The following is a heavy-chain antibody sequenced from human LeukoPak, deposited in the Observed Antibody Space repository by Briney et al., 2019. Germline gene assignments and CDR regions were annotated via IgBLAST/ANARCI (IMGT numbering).Heavy chain of an antibody. CDR3: ARGSVGSAFRGAQEFDS. J-gene: IGHJ4*02. CDR2: IYYSGST. Sequence: PSETLSLTCTVSGGSISNYYWNWIRQPPGKGLEWVGYIYYSGSTNYNPSLKSRVTISVDTSKNQFSLKLSSVTAADTAVYYCARGSVGSAFRGAQEFDSWGQGTLVTVSS. V-gene: IGHV4-59*01. D-gene: IGHD2-2*03. CDR1: GGSISNYY.